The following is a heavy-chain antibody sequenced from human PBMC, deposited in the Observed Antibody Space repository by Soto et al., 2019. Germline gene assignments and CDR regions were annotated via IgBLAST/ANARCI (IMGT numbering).Heavy chain of an antibody. D-gene: IGHD3-9*01. CDR1: GYTFTSYG. CDR2: MNPNSGNT. Sequence: ASVKVSCKASGYTFTSYGINWVRQATGQGLEWMGWMNPNSGNTGYAQKFQGRVTMTRNTSISTAYMELSSLRSEDTAVYYCARGKLRYDILTGYYNDYYYYGMDVWGQGTTVTVSS. V-gene: IGHV1-8*02. CDR3: ARGKLRYDILTGYYNDYYYYGMDV. J-gene: IGHJ6*02.